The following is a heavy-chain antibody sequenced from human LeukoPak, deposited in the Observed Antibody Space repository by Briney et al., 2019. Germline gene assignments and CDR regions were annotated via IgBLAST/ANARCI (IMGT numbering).Heavy chain of an antibody. CDR3: ARGSQETDSSGYFDAFDI. V-gene: IGHV4-34*01. Sequence: SETLSLTCAVYGGSFSGYYWSWIRQPPGKGLEWIGEINHSGSTNYNPSLKSRVTISVDTSKNQFSPKLSSVTAADTAVYYCARGSQETDSSGYFDAFDIWGQGTMVTVSS. CDR2: INHSGST. J-gene: IGHJ3*02. D-gene: IGHD3-22*01. CDR1: GGSFSGYY.